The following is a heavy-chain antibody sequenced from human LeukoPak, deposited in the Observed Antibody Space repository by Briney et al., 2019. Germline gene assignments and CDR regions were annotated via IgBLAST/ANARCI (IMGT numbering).Heavy chain of an antibody. CDR2: IIPIFGTA. D-gene: IGHD1-26*01. CDR3: ARSGSYSFLGYFDY. J-gene: IGHJ4*02. Sequence: AASVKVSCKASGGTFSSYAISWVRQAPGQGLEWMGGIIPIFGTANYAQKFQGRVTITTDESTSTAYMELSSLRSEDTAVYCCARSGSYSFLGYFDYWGQGTLVTVSS. CDR1: GGTFSSYA. V-gene: IGHV1-69*05.